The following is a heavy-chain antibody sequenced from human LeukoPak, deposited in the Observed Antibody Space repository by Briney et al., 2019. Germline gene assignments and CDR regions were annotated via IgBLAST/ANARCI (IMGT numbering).Heavy chain of an antibody. Sequence: ASVKVSCKASGYTFTSYGITWVRQAPGQGLEWMGWISAYNGNTNYAQKFQGRVTMTTDTSTSTAYMELRSLRSDDTAVYYCARVTPEDYGGNSYYYYGMDVWGQGTTVTVSS. CDR3: ARVTPEDYGGNSYYYYGMDV. V-gene: IGHV1-18*01. J-gene: IGHJ6*02. CDR1: GYTFTSYG. D-gene: IGHD4-23*01. CDR2: ISAYNGNT.